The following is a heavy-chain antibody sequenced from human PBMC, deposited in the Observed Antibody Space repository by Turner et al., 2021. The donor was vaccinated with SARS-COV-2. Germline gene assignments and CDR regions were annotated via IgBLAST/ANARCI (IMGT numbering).Heavy chain of an antibody. CDR1: GGSFSGYY. V-gene: IGHV4-34*01. D-gene: IGHD2-15*01. CDR2: IKHSGST. CDR3: ARGPRVVAPTTWFDP. J-gene: IGHJ5*02. Sequence: QVQLQQWGAGLFKPSETLSLTCAVYGGSFSGYYWSWIRQPPGKGLECIGEIKHSGSTNYNPALKSRVTISVDTSKNQFSLNLSSVTAADSAVDYCARGPRVVAPTTWFDPWGQGTLVTVSS.